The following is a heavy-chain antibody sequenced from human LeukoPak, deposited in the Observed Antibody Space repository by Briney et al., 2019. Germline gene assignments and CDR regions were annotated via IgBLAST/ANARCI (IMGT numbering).Heavy chain of an antibody. J-gene: IGHJ4*02. CDR1: GGTFSSYA. D-gene: IGHD3-22*01. V-gene: IGHV1-69*06. CDR3: AVSGTYYYDSSGYYPLDY. Sequence: SVKVSCKASGGTFSSYAISWVRQAPGQGLEWMGGIIPIFGTANYAQKFQGRVTITADKSTSTAYMELSSLRSEDTAVYYCAVSGTYYYDSSGYYPLDYWGQGTLVTVSS. CDR2: IIPIFGTA.